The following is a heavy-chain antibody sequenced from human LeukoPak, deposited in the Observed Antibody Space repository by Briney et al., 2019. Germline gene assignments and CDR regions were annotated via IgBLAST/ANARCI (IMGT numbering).Heavy chain of an antibody. CDR2: INPNSGGT. D-gene: IGHD6-13*01. CDR1: GYTFTGYY. J-gene: IGHJ4*02. Sequence: ASVKVSCKASGYTFTGYYMHWVRQAPGQGLEWMGWINPNSGGTNYAQKFQGRVTMTRDTSISTAYLQWSSLKASDTAMYYCARRGTSSHREWDYWGQGTLVTVSS. V-gene: IGHV1-2*02. CDR3: ARRGTSSHREWDY.